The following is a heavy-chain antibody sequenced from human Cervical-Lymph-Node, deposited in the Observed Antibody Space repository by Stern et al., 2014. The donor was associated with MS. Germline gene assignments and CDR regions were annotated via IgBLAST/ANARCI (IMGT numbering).Heavy chain of an antibody. V-gene: IGHV4-59*01. CDR2: IYKRGTT. CDR3: AREIGAAGVYFQL. Sequence: QLQLQESGPGLVKPSETLSLTCTVSGGSLSSYHWSWVRQPPGKGLEWVGYIYKRGTTNYNPSLKRRVSISEDTSKNQFSLSLSSVTAADTAVYYCAREIGAAGVYFQLWGQGTLVTVSS. D-gene: IGHD6-13*01. J-gene: IGHJ1*01. CDR1: GGSLSSYH.